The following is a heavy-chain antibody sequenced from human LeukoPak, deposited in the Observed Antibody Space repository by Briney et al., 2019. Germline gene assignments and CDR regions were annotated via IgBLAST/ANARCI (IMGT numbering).Heavy chain of an antibody. CDR1: GFTFSSYG. CDR2: ISDDGSKK. Sequence: GGSLRLSCAASGFTFSSYGMHWVRQAPGEGLEWVAVISDDGSKKYYVDSVKGRFTISRDNSKNTLYLQMNSLRAEDTAVYYCAKDGQGLTYYFDYWGQGTLVTASS. D-gene: IGHD3-16*01. J-gene: IGHJ4*02. CDR3: AKDGQGLTYYFDY. V-gene: IGHV3-30*18.